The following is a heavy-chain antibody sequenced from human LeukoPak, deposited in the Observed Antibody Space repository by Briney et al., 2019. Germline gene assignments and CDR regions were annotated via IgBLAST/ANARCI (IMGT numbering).Heavy chain of an antibody. CDR3: ARDLGLYDFWTPNWFDP. Sequence: GASVKVSCKASGYTFTGYYMHWVRQAPGQGLEWMGWINPNSGGTNYAQKLQGRVTMTTDTSTSTAYMELRSLRSDDTAVYYCARDLGLYDFWTPNWFDPWGQGTLVTVSS. CDR1: GYTFTGYY. V-gene: IGHV1-2*02. D-gene: IGHD3-3*01. J-gene: IGHJ5*02. CDR2: INPNSGGT.